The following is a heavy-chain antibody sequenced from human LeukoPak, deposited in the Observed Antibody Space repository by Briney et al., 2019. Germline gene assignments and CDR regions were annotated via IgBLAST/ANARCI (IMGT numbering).Heavy chain of an antibody. CDR1: GFTFSSYG. Sequence: SGGSLRLSCAASGFTFSSYGMHWVRQAPGKGLEWVAVISYDGSNKYYADSVKGRFTISRDNSKNTLYLQMNSLRVEDTAVYYCAKDHFPRRVGYNGGESDYWGQGTLVTISS. D-gene: IGHD5-24*01. CDR2: ISYDGSNK. V-gene: IGHV3-30*18. CDR3: AKDHFPRRVGYNGGESDY. J-gene: IGHJ4*02.